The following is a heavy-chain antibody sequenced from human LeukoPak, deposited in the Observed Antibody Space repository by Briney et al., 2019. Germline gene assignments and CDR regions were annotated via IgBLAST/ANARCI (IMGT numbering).Heavy chain of an antibody. Sequence: PSETLSLTCTVSGGSISSSTYYWGWIRQSPGKGLEWIGSIYYSGSTYYNPSLKSRVTISVDTSKNQFSLKLSSVTAADTAVYYCARDSIAAAGNNFDYWGQGTLVTVSS. CDR1: GGSISSSTYY. CDR3: ARDSIAAAGNNFDY. V-gene: IGHV4-39*07. J-gene: IGHJ4*02. D-gene: IGHD6-13*01. CDR2: IYYSGST.